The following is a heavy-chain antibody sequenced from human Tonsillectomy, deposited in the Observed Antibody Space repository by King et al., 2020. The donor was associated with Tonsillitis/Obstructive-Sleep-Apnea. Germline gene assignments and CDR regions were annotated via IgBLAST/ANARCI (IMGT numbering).Heavy chain of an antibody. V-gene: IGHV5-10-1*01. CDR2: IDPSDSYT. CDR3: ARQLLTYYYYYYMDV. Sequence: LVQYGAEVKKPGESLRISCKGSGYSFTSYWISWVRQMPGKGLEWMGRIDPSDSYTNYSPSFQGHVTISADKSISTAYLQWSSLKASDTAMYYCARQLLTYYYYYYMDVWGKGTTVTVSS. CDR1: GYSFTSYW. D-gene: IGHD4-23*01. J-gene: IGHJ6*03.